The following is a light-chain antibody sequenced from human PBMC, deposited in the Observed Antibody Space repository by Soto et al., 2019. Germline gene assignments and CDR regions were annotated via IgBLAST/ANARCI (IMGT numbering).Light chain of an antibody. CDR1: SSDIGVYNY. Sequence: QSVLTQPASVSGSPGQSITISCTGTSSDIGVYNYVSWYQQHPGKAPKLMIYDVSNRPSGVSNRFSGSKSGSTASLTIFGIQPEDEADYYCSSFTISSTQLFGGGTKLTVL. CDR3: SSFTISSTQL. J-gene: IGLJ2*01. CDR2: DVS. V-gene: IGLV2-14*01.